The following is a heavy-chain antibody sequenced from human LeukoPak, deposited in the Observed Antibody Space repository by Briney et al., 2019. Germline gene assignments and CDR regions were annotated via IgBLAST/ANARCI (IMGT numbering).Heavy chain of an antibody. CDR3: AKDLDIYGDYDLPDY. V-gene: IGHV3-30*18. CDR1: GFTFSSYG. Sequence: GGSLRLSCAASGFTFSSYGMHWVRQAPGKGLEWVAVISYDGSNKYYADSVKGRFAISRDNSKNTLYLQMNSLRAEDTAVYYCAKDLDIYGDYDLPDYWGQGTLVTVSS. D-gene: IGHD4-17*01. CDR2: ISYDGSNK. J-gene: IGHJ4*02.